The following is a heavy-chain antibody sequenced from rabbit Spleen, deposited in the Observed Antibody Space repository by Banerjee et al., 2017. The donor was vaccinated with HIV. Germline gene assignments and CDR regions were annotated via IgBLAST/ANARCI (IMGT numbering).Heavy chain of an antibody. CDR1: GFSFSSSYY. Sequence: QEQLEESGGDLVQPEGSLTLTCKASGFSFSSSYYMCWVRQAPGKGLEWIACIYVGRSGSTDYASWAKGRLTISRTSSTTVTLQMASLTAADTATYFCARDLVSVIGWNFNLWGPGTLVTVS. V-gene: IGHV1S45*01. D-gene: IGHD1-1*01. J-gene: IGHJ4*01. CDR2: IYVGRSGST. CDR3: ARDLVSVIGWNFNL.